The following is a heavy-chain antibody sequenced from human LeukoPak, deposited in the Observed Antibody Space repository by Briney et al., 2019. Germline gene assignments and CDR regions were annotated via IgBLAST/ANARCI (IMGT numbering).Heavy chain of an antibody. J-gene: IGHJ4*02. Sequence: ASVKVSCKASGYTFTGYYMHWVRQAPGQGLEWMGWINPNSGGTNYAQKFQGRVTMTRDTSISTAYMELSRLRSDDTAVYYCARAIGWVGSLDYWGQGTLVTVSS. CDR2: INPNSGGT. D-gene: IGHD1-26*01. V-gene: IGHV1-2*02. CDR1: GYTFTGYY. CDR3: ARAIGWVGSLDY.